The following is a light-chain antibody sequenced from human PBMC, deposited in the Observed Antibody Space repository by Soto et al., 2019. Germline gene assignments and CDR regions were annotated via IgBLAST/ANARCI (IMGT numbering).Light chain of an antibody. J-gene: IGLJ1*01. CDR3: CSYAGSSTYV. Sequence: QSVLTQPASVSGPPGRSITISCTRTRSDIGSYNLVSWYQQHPGKAPKLMIYEGSKRPSGVSNRFSGSKSGNTASLTISGLQAEDEADYYCCSYAGSSTYVFGTGTKVPVL. CDR1: RSDIGSYNL. CDR2: EGS. V-gene: IGLV2-23*01.